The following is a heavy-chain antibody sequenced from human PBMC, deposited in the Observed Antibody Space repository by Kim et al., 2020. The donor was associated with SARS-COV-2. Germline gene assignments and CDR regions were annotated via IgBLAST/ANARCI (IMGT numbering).Heavy chain of an antibody. V-gene: IGHV3-30*04. D-gene: IGHD3-10*01. J-gene: IGHJ4*02. CDR3: ARDSSSPELLWFGELWLDY. Sequence: GGSLRLSCAASGFTFSSYAMHWVRQAPGKGLEWVAVISYDGSNKYYADSVKGRFTISRDNSKNTLYLQMNSLRAEDTAVYYCARDSSSPELLWFGELWLDYWGQGTLVTVSS. CDR2: ISYDGSNK. CDR1: GFTFSSYA.